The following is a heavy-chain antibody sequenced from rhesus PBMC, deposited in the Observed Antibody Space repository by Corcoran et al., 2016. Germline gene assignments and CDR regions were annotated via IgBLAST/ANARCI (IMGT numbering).Heavy chain of an antibody. CDR2: IYWDDDK. CDR3: ARGPYD. V-gene: IGHV2S1*01. Sequence: QVTLKESGPALVKPTQPLTLTCTFSAFSLSTSGMVVGWIRQPPGKALDWLASIYWDDDKYYSTSLKGRLTISKGTSKNQVVLTMTNMDPVDTATYYCARGPYDWGQGVLVTVSS. J-gene: IGHJ4*01. D-gene: IGHD2-39*01. CDR1: AFSLSTSGMV.